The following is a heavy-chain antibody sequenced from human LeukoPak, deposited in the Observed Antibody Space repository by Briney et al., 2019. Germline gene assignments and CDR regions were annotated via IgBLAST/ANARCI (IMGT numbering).Heavy chain of an antibody. CDR3: ARDSSSWYDYYYMDV. CDR2: ILSDGSKE. J-gene: IGHJ6*03. D-gene: IGHD6-13*01. Sequence: GGSLRLSCAASGFTFSSYGMHRVRQAPGKGLEWVAVILSDGSKEFYTDSVKGRFTISRDNSKNTLYLQMNSLRAEDTAVYYCARDSSSWYDYYYMDVWGKGTTVTVSS. V-gene: IGHV3-30*19. CDR1: GFTFSSYG.